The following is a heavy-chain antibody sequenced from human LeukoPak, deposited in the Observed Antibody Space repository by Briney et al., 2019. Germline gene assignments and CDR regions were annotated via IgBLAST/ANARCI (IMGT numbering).Heavy chain of an antibody. CDR2: IIPILGIA. Sequence: GASVRVSCKASGGTFSSYAISWVRQAPGQGLEWMGRIIPILGIANYAQKFQGRVTITADKSTSTAYMELSSLRSEDTAVYYCARERWLRVWFDPWGQGTLVTVSS. CDR3: ARERWLRVWFDP. J-gene: IGHJ5*02. V-gene: IGHV1-69*04. CDR1: GGTFSSYA. D-gene: IGHD5-12*01.